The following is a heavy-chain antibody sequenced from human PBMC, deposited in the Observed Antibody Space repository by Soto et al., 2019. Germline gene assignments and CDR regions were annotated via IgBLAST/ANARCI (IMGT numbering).Heavy chain of an antibody. CDR3: AKNHNYYDRSGHYYGDGGFDY. D-gene: IGHD3-22*01. Sequence: QVHLAESGGGVVRPGRSLRLSCAASGFIFNNFGMHWVRQAPGKGLEWVAVIWFDGSTTYYADSVKGRCTISRDNSKNTLYLEINSLRAEDTAVYYCAKNHNYYDRSGHYYGDGGFDYWGQGTRVTVSS. V-gene: IGHV3-33*08. CDR2: IWFDGSTT. J-gene: IGHJ4*02. CDR1: GFIFNNFG.